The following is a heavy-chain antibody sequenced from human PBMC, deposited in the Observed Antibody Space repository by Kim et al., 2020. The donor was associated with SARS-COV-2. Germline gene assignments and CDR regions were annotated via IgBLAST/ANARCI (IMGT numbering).Heavy chain of an antibody. V-gene: IGHV3-30*04. D-gene: IGHD2-21*01. CDR2: ISYDGSNK. CDR3: ARPGSLSHRPSTIYYFDY. J-gene: IGHJ4*02. Sequence: GRSLRLSCAASGFTFSSYAMHWVRQAPGKGLEWVAVISYDGSNKYYVDSVKGRFTISRDNSKNTLYLQMNSLRAEDTAVYYCARPGSLSHRPSTIYYFDYWGQGNLVTVSS. CDR1: GFTFSSYA.